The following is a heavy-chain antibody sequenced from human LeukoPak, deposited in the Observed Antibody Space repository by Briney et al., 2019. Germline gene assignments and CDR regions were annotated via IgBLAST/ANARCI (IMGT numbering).Heavy chain of an antibody. J-gene: IGHJ4*02. V-gene: IGHV1-69*05. CDR3: ATLSGSYDLPDY. D-gene: IGHD1-26*01. CDR1: GGTFSSYA. CDR2: IIPIFGTA. Sequence: SVKVSCKASGGTFSSYAISWVRQAPGQGLEWMGGIIPIFGTANYAQKFQGRVTITTDESTSTAYMELSSLRSEDTAVYYCATLSGSYDLPDYWGQGTLVTASS.